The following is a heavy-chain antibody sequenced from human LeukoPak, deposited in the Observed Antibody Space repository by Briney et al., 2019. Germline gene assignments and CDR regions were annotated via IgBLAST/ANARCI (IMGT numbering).Heavy chain of an antibody. D-gene: IGHD6-19*01. CDR2: ISSSGSTI. V-gene: IGHV3-11*04. J-gene: IGHJ4*02. CDR1: GFTFSDYY. Sequence: GGSLRLSCATSGFTFSDYYMSWIRHAPGQGLERVSYISSSGSTIYYADSAKGRFTISTDNAKNTLYLQMNSLRAEDAAVYYCAKDSSEQAVAGAFPWLWGQGTLVTVSS. CDR3: AKDSSEQAVAGAFPWL.